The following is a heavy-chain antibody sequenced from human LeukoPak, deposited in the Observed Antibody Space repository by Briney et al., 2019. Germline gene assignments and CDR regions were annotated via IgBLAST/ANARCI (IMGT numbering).Heavy chain of an antibody. D-gene: IGHD1-20*01. CDR2: INPNSGGT. CDR1: GYTFTGYY. Sequence: GASVKVSCKASGYTFTGYYMHWVRQAPGQGREWMGRINPNSGGTNYAQKFQGRVTMTRDPSISTAYMELSRLRSDDTAVYYCARVMGITGTLNDYWGQGTLVTVSS. CDR3: ARVMGITGTLNDY. V-gene: IGHV1-2*06. J-gene: IGHJ4*02.